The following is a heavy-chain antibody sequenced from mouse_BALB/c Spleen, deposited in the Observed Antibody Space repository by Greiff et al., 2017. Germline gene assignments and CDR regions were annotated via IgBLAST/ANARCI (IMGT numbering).Heavy chain of an antibody. CDR2: ISSGGSYT. D-gene: IGHD2-4*01. CDR1: GFTFSSYG. V-gene: IGHV5-6*01. CDR3: ARHSIYYDYDGHYFDY. J-gene: IGHJ2*01. Sequence: EVQLQESGGDLVKPGGSLKLSCAASGFTFSSYGMSWVRQTPDKRLEWVATISSGGSYTYYPDSVKGRFTISRDNAKNTLYLQMSSLKSEDTAMYYCARHSIYYDYDGHYFDYWGQGTTRTVSS.